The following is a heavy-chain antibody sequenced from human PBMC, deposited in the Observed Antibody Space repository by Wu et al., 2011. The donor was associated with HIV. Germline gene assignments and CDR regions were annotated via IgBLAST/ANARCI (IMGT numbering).Heavy chain of an antibody. CDR2: IIPIFGTA. J-gene: IGHJ4*02. Sequence: QVQLVQSGAEVKKPGSSVKVSCKASGGTFSSYAISWVRQAPGQGLEWMGRIIPIFGTANYAQKFQGGVTITADESTSTAYMELSSLRSEDTAVYYCATIPRYCSSTSCGLVFDYWGQGTLVTVSS. V-gene: IGHV1-69*15. D-gene: IGHD2-2*01. CDR3: ATIPRYCSSTSCGLVFDY. CDR1: GGTFSSYA.